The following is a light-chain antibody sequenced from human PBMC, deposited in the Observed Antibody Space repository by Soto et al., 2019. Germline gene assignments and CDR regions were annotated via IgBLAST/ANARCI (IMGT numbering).Light chain of an antibody. J-gene: IGKJ1*01. CDR1: QSLVHSDGNTY. Sequence: DIVMTQTPLSSPVTLGQPASISCRSSQSLVHSDGNTYLSWLQQRPGQPPRLLIYKSSNRFSGVPDRFSGGGAGTDFTLKISRVEAEDVGVYYCMQATQFPWTFGQGTKVEIK. CDR3: MQATQFPWT. CDR2: KSS. V-gene: IGKV2-24*01.